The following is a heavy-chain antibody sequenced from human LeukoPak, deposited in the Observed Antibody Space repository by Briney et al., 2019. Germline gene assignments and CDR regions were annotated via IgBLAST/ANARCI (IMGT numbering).Heavy chain of an antibody. CDR3: ARGGVVGYSYGEGYNWFDP. Sequence: PGGSLRLSCAASGFTFSSYAMSWVSQAPGKGLEWVAAISGSGGSTYYADSVKGWFTISRDNAKNTLYLQMNSLRAEDMAVYYCARGGVVGYSYGEGYNWFDPWGQGTLVTVSS. J-gene: IGHJ5*02. V-gene: IGHV3-23*01. CDR1: GFTFSSYA. CDR2: ISGSGGST. D-gene: IGHD5-18*01.